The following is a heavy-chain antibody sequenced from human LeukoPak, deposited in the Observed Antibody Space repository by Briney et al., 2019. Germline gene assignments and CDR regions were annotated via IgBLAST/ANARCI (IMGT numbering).Heavy chain of an antibody. CDR1: GYSISSGCY. CDR3: ARDGSGYYDTSGYRN. CDR2: IYTSGST. J-gene: IGHJ4*02. Sequence: SETLSLTCIVSGYSISSGCYWSWIRQPAGKGLEWIGRIYTSGSTNYNPSLESRVTISLDTSKNQFSLKLSSVTAADTAVYYCARDGSGYYDTSGYRNWGQGTLVTVSS. D-gene: IGHD3-22*01. V-gene: IGHV4-61*02.